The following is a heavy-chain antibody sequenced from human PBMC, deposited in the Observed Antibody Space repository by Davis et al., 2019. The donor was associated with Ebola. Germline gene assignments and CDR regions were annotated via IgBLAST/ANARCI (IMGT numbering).Heavy chain of an antibody. J-gene: IGHJ4*02. D-gene: IGHD2-2*01. CDR1: RYGFTNYW. Sequence: GESLKISCQGSRYGFTNYWIGWVRQMPGKGLEWMGFIFPDDSDATYSPSFQGQVTFSVDKSIRTAYLHWNSLKASDTATYYCARQGTTSWDSWGQGTLVTVSS. CDR2: IFPDDSDA. CDR3: ARQGTTSWDS. V-gene: IGHV5-51*01.